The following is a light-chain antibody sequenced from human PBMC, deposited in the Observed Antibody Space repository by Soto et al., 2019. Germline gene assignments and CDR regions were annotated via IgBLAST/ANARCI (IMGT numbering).Light chain of an antibody. CDR1: QSVSSSY. CDR3: QHYGSSWT. J-gene: IGKJ1*01. Sequence: EIVLTQSPGTLPLSPGERATLSCRASQSVSSSYLAWYQQKPGQAPRLLIYGASSRATGIPDRFSGSGSGTDFTLTISRLEPEDFAVYYCQHYGSSWTFGQGTKVDIK. CDR2: GAS. V-gene: IGKV3-20*01.